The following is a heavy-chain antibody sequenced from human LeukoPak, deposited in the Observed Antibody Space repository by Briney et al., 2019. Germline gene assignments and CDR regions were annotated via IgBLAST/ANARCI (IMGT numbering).Heavy chain of an antibody. Sequence: SEALSLTCTVSGGSISSYYWSWIRQPPGKGLEWIGYIYTSGSTNYNPSLKSRVTISVDTSKNQSSLNLTSVTPADTALYYCARVNSSAYYPFDYWGQGTLVTVSS. J-gene: IGHJ4*02. V-gene: IGHV4-4*09. CDR2: IYTSGST. CDR1: GGSISSYY. CDR3: ARVNSSAYYPFDY. D-gene: IGHD3-22*01.